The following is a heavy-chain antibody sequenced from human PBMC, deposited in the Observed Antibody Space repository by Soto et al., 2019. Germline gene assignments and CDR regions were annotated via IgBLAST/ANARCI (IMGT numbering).Heavy chain of an antibody. CDR2: IYSSGGT. Sequence: NPSETLSLTCTVSGGSISSGGHYWSWIRQPPEKGLEWIGYIYSSGGTYYNPSLKSRSTISGDTSNNQFSLQLRSVTAEDSAVYYCARRVVVAGYFASWGKGILVTVSS. V-gene: IGHV4-30-4*01. CDR1: GGSISSGGHY. J-gene: IGHJ4*02. D-gene: IGHD2-2*01. CDR3: ARRVVVAGYFAS.